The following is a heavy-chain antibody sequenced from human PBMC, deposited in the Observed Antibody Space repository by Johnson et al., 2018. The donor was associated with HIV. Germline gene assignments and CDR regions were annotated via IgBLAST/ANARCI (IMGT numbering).Heavy chain of an antibody. V-gene: IGHV3-9*01. Sequence: QLVESGGGVVQPGRSLRLSCAASGFTFSSYAMHWVRQAPGKGLEWVAGINWNSGTIGYADSVKGRFTISRDNAKNSLYLQMNSLRLEDTAMYYCAKVVGIATSGWDALDIWGQGTMVTVSS. J-gene: IGHJ3*02. CDR3: AKVVGIATSGWDALDI. CDR2: INWNSGTI. CDR1: GFTFSSYA. D-gene: IGHD6-13*01.